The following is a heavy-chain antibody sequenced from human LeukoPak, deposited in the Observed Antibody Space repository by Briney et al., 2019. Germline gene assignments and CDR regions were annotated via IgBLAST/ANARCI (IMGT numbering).Heavy chain of an antibody. J-gene: IGHJ3*02. CDR3: ARETGTTPGAFDI. V-gene: IGHV4-59*12. D-gene: IGHD1-7*01. CDR1: GGSISSYY. Sequence: SETLSLTCTVSGGSISSYYWSWIRQPPGKGLEWIGYIYHSGSTYYNPSLKSRVTISVDRSKNQFSLKLSSVTAADTAVYYCARETGTTPGAFDIWGQGTMVTVSS. CDR2: IYHSGST.